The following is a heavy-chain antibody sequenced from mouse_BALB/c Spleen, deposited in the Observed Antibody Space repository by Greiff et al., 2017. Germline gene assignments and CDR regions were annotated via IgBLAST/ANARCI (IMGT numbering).Heavy chain of an antibody. Sequence: QVQLQQPGAELVKPGASVKMSCKASGYTFTSYNMHWVKQTPGQGLEWIGAIYPGNGDTSYNQKFKGKATLTADKSSSTAYMQLSSLTSEDSAVYYCVYGNFVFDYWGQGTTLTVSS. J-gene: IGHJ2*01. CDR2: IYPGNGDT. D-gene: IGHD2-1*01. CDR1: GYTFTSYN. V-gene: IGHV1-12*01. CDR3: VYGNFVFDY.